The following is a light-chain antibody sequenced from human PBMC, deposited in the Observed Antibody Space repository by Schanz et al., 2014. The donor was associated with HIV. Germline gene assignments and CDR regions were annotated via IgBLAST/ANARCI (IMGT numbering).Light chain of an antibody. CDR1: TSNIGAGYD. Sequence: QSVLTQPPSVSGAPGQRVSISCSGNTSNIGAGYDVHWYVQLPGTAPKLLIYGNNNRPSGVPDRFSGSKSGTSASLDITGLQTGDEADYYCGAWDSSLRAVVFGGGTKLTVL. V-gene: IGLV1-40*01. CDR2: GNN. CDR3: GAWDSSLRAVV. J-gene: IGLJ3*02.